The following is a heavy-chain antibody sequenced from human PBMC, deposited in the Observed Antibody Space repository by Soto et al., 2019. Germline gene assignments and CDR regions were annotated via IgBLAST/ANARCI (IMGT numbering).Heavy chain of an antibody. CDR1: GYTVTTHY. V-gene: IGHV1-46*01. CDR2: INPGSGAA. Sequence: QVQLVQSGAEVKKPGASVKISCTASGYTVTTHYMHWVRQAPGRGLEWMGAINPGSGAAKYTQTFQARVTMTRDTSTNTVYMETSALRSEDTAVFYCARGGEVGVAGSAAFDMCGQGTMVTVAS. J-gene: IGHJ3*02. CDR3: ARGGEVGVAGSAAFDM. D-gene: IGHD3-3*01.